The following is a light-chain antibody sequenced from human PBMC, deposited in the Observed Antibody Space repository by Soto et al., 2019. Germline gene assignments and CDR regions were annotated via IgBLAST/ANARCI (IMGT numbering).Light chain of an antibody. V-gene: IGKV3D-20*02. CDR2: GAS. CDR3: QQRSNWPIT. CDR1: QSVSNNY. Sequence: EVGLTQSPGTLSLSPGERATLSCRASQSVSNNYLAWYQQKPGQAPRLLIYGASNRATGIPDRFSGSGSGTDFTLTISSLEPEDFAVYYCQQRSNWPITFGQGTRLAIK. J-gene: IGKJ5*01.